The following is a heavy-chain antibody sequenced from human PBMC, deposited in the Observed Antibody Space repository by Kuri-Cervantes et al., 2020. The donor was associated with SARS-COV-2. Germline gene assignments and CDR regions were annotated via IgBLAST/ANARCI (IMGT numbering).Heavy chain of an antibody. CDR2: IYYSGST. Sequence: GSLRLSCTVSAGSISSHYWSWIRQPPGKGLEWVGYIYYSGSTNYNPSLKSRVTISVDTSKNQFSLKLSSVTAADTAVYYCARDGHWSIAYAFDIWGQGTMVTVSS. CDR1: AGSISSHY. D-gene: IGHD6-6*01. CDR3: ARDGHWSIAYAFDI. V-gene: IGHV4-59*11. J-gene: IGHJ3*02.